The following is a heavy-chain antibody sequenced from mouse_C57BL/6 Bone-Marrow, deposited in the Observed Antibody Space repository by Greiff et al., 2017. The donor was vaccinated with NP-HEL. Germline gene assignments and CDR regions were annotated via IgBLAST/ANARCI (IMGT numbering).Heavy chain of an antibody. D-gene: IGHD2-3*01. CDR1: GFNIKDDY. CDR2: IDPENGDT. V-gene: IGHV14-4*01. CDR3: TTGGLLRFFAY. J-gene: IGHJ3*01. Sequence: VHVKQSGAELVRPGASVKLSCTASGFNIKDDYMHWVKQRPEQGLEWIGWIDPENGDTEYASKFQGKATITADTSSNTAYLQLSSLTSEDTAVYYCTTGGLLRFFAYWGQGTLVTVSA.